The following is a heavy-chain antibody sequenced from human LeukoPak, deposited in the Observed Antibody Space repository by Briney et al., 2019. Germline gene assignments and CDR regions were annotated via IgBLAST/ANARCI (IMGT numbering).Heavy chain of an antibody. CDR1: GYTFTSYG. D-gene: IGHD6-13*01. J-gene: IGHJ4*02. V-gene: IGHV1-69*13. Sequence: PVKVSCKASGYTFTSYGISWVRQAPGQGLEWMGGIIPIFGTANYAQKFQGRVTITADESTSTAYMELSSLRSEDTAVYYCARAHSSSWYDWGQGTLVTVSS. CDR2: IIPIFGTA. CDR3: ARAHSSSWYD.